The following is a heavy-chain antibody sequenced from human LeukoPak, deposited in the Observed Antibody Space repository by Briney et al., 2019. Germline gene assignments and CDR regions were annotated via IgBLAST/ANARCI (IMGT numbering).Heavy chain of an antibody. V-gene: IGHV3-23*01. J-gene: IGHJ4*02. CDR3: ANPLGGSGSYSVDY. CDR2: ISGSGGST. D-gene: IGHD1-26*01. Sequence: GGSLRLSCAASGFTFSSYAMSWVRQAPGKGLEWVSAISGSGGSTYYADSVKGRFTISRDNSKNTLYLQMNSLRAEDTAVYYSANPLGGSGSYSVDYWGQGTLVTVSS. CDR1: GFTFSSYA.